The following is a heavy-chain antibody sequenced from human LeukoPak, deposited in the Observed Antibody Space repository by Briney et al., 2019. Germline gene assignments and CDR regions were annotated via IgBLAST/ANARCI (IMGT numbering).Heavy chain of an antibody. D-gene: IGHD2-15*01. V-gene: IGHV4-34*01. CDR3: ARLSCSGGSCYLPP. J-gene: IGHJ4*02. CDR2: INHSGST. CDR1: GGSFSGYY. Sequence: TSETLSLTCAVYGGSFSGYYWSWIRQPPGKGPEWIGEINHSGSTNYNPSLKSRVTISVDTSKNQFSLKLSSVTAADTAVYYCARLSCSGGSCYLPPWSQGTLVTVSS.